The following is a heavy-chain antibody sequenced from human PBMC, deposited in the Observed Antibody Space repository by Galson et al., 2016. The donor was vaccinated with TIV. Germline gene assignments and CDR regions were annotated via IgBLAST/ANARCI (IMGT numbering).Heavy chain of an antibody. Sequence: SVKVSCKASGGTFTNYAFSWVRQAPGQGLEWMGRIIPILGMTNYAQKFQGRVTITADESMSTAYMELSSLRSDDTAVYYCARTDTLKNYYDSSGYYPFWGQGTLVTVSS. D-gene: IGHD3-22*01. CDR1: GGTFTNYA. CDR3: ARTDTLKNYYDSSGYYPF. CDR2: IIPILGMT. V-gene: IGHV1-69*04. J-gene: IGHJ4*02.